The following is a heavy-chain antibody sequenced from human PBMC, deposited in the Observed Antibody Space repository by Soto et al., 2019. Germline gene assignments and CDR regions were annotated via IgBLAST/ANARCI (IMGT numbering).Heavy chain of an antibody. CDR1: GGSFSGYY. CDR3: ARGLWAVAGTTDYYYYYGMDV. J-gene: IGHJ6*02. Sequence: SETLSLTCAVYGGSFSGYYWSWIRQPPGKGREWIGEINHSGSTNYNPSLKSRVTISVDTSKNQFSLKLSSVTAADTAVYYCARGLWAVAGTTDYYYYYGMDVWGQGTTVTVSS. V-gene: IGHV4-34*01. CDR2: INHSGST. D-gene: IGHD6-19*01.